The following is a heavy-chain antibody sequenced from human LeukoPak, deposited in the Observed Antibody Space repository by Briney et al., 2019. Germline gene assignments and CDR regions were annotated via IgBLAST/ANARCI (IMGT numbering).Heavy chain of an antibody. V-gene: IGHV3-30*18. CDR2: ISYDGSNK. Sequence: GGSLRLSCAASGFTVSSYGIYWVRQAPGKGLEWVAVISYDGSNKYYADSVKGRFTISRDNSKNTLYLQMNSLRAEDTAVYYCAKDAQYCSSTSCYRGDYGMDVWGQGTTVTVSS. CDR1: GFTVSSYG. CDR3: AKDAQYCSSTSCYRGDYGMDV. J-gene: IGHJ6*02. D-gene: IGHD2-2*01.